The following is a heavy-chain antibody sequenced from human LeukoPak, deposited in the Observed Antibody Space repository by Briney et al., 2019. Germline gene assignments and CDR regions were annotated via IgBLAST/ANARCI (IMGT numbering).Heavy chain of an antibody. CDR1: GYTFTDYY. CDR2: IHPNSGVT. J-gene: IGHJ4*02. D-gene: IGHD2-15*01. CDR3: ARHHCGGGGSCYPIDY. Sequence: ASVKVSCKASGYTFTDYYLHWVRLAPGQGLEWMAWIHPNSGVTKYAQKFQGRVTVTRDTSINTLYMELTRLTSDDTAAYYCARHHCGGGGSCYPIDYWGQGTLVTVSS. V-gene: IGHV1-2*02.